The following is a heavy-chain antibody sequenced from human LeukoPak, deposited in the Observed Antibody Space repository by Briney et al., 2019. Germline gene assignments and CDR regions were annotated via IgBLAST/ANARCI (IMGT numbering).Heavy chain of an antibody. Sequence: GGSLRLSCAASGFTFSSYWMSWVRQAPGKGLEWVANIKQDGSEKYYVGSVKGRFTISRDNAKNSLYLQMNSLRAEDTAVYYCVTIVGATRRGVDYWGQGTLVTVSS. J-gene: IGHJ4*02. D-gene: IGHD1-26*01. CDR3: VTIVGATRRGVDY. CDR2: IKQDGSEK. CDR1: GFTFSSYW. V-gene: IGHV3-7*01.